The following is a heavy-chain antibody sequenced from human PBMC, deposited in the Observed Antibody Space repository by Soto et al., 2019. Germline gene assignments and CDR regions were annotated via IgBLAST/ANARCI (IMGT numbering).Heavy chain of an antibody. Sequence: QVQLQESGPGLVKPSQTLSLTCTVSGGSISSGDYYWSWIRQPPGKGLEWIGYIYYSGSTYYNPSLKSRVTISVATSKTQFSLKLSSVTAADTAVYYCARVTLEYSSSVDYWGQGTLVTVSS. CDR2: IYYSGST. CDR1: GGSISSGDYY. J-gene: IGHJ4*02. D-gene: IGHD6-6*01. V-gene: IGHV4-30-4*01. CDR3: ARVTLEYSSSVDY.